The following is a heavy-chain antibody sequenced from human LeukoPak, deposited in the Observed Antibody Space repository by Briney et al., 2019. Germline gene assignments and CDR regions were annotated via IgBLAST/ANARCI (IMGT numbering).Heavy chain of an antibody. CDR2: IYPGDSDT. D-gene: IGHD1-20*01. J-gene: IGHJ4*02. CDR3: ARHVSITSTALDY. CDR1: GYSFTSYW. V-gene: IGHV5-51*01. Sequence: GESLKISCKGSGYSFTSYWIGWVRQMPGKGLEWTGIIYPGDSDTRYSPSFQGQVTISADKSISTAYLQWSSLKASDTAMYYCARHVSITSTALDYWGQGILVTVSS.